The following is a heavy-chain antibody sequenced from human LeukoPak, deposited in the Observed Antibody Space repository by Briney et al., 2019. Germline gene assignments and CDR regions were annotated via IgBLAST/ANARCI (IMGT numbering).Heavy chain of an antibody. CDR3: ARKIAVPGSYYFDY. V-gene: IGHV4-59*01. CDR2: IYYSGNT. J-gene: IGHJ4*02. CDR1: GGSISSYY. D-gene: IGHD6-19*01. Sequence: SETLSLTCTVSGGSISSYYWSWIRQPPGKGLEWIGYIYYSGNTNYNPSLKSRVTISVDTSKNQFSLKLSPVTAADTAVYYCARKIAVPGSYYFDYWGQGTLVTVSS.